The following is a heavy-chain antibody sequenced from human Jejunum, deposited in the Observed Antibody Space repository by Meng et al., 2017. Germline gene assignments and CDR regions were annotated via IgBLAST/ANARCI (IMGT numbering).Heavy chain of an antibody. V-gene: IGHV3-21*01. CDR3: AKSSCSGGSCYFQD. CDR2: ISRSSYI. Sequence: GESLKISCAASGFPFSNYAMNWVRQAPGKGLEWVSSISRSSYIYYADSVKGRFSIARDNAEKSLYLQMNSLRAEDTAVYYCAKSSCSGGSCYFQDWVRGTLVTVSS. J-gene: IGHJ1*01. D-gene: IGHD2-15*01. CDR1: GFPFSNYA.